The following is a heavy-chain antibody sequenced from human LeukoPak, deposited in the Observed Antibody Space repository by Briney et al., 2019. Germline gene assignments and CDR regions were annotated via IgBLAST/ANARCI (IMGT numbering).Heavy chain of an antibody. Sequence: GGSLRLSCAASGFTFSSYAMRWVRQAPGKGLEWVSTISGSGGSTYYADSVKGRFTISRDNSKNTLYLQLNSLTAEDTAAYYCAGGDRDPFDYWGQGTLDTVSS. J-gene: IGHJ4*02. CDR3: AGGDRDPFDY. D-gene: IGHD2-21*02. CDR2: ISGSGGST. V-gene: IGHV3-23*01. CDR1: GFTFSSYA.